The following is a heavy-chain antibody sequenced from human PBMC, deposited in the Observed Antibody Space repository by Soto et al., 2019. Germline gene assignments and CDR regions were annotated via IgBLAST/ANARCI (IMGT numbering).Heavy chain of an antibody. CDR3: TTEVRLWFGDYDDY. J-gene: IGHJ4*02. Sequence: GGSLRLSCAASGFTFSNAWMNWVRQAPGKGLEWVGRIKSKTDGGTTDYAAPVKGRFTISRDDSKNTLYLQMNSLKTEDTAVYYCTTEVRLWFGDYDDYWGQGTLVTVSS. CDR1: GFTFSNAW. CDR2: IKSKTDGGTT. D-gene: IGHD3-10*01. V-gene: IGHV3-15*07.